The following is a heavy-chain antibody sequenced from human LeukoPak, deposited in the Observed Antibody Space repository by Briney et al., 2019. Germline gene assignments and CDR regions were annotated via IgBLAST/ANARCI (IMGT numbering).Heavy chain of an antibody. J-gene: IGHJ3*02. D-gene: IGHD3-22*01. Sequence: PSETLSLTCTVSGGSISSSSYYWGWIRQPPGKGLEWIGSIYYSGSTYYNPSLKSRVTISVDTSKNQFSLKLSSVTAADTAVYYCARVHYYDSSGYYDDAFDIWGQGTMVTVSS. CDR3: ARVHYYDSSGYYDDAFDI. CDR2: IYYSGST. V-gene: IGHV4-39*07. CDR1: GGSISSSSYY.